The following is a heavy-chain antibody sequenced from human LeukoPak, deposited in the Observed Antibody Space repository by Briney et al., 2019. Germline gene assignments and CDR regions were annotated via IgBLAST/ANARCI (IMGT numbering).Heavy chain of an antibody. J-gene: IGHJ5*02. Sequence: SVKVSCTASGGTLSRHVVSWVRQAPGQGLEWMGGIILISPTANYAQKFQDRVTITMDESTAYVELSSLRSEDTAVYYCATGRVSDTTLVSWFYAWCKGSLVTVSS. CDR1: GGTLSRHV. V-gene: IGHV1-69*05. D-gene: IGHD5-18*01. CDR3: ATGRVSDTTLVSWFYA. CDR2: IILISPTA.